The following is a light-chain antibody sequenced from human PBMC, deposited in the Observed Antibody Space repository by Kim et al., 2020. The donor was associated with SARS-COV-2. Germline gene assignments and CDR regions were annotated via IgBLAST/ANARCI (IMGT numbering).Light chain of an antibody. Sequence: ELVLTQSPATLSVSPGERATLSCRASQSVSSNLAWYQQKPGQAPRLLIYGASTRATGIPARFSGSGSGTEFTLTISSLQSEDFAVYYCQQYNNWRYTFGQGTKLEI. CDR1: QSVSSN. CDR3: QQYNNWRYT. CDR2: GAS. J-gene: IGKJ2*01. V-gene: IGKV3-15*01.